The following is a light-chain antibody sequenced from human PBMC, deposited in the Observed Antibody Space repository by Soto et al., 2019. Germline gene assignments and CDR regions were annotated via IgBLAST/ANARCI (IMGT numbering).Light chain of an antibody. J-gene: IGLJ3*02. Sequence: QSALTQPASVSGSPKQSITISCTGTSSDVGAYNLVSWYQQHPGKAPKLIIYEGSKRPSGISHRFSGSKSDNTASLTISGLRAEDEAHYHCCSYAGSRTFVFGGGTKVTVL. V-gene: IGLV2-23*01. CDR2: EGS. CDR3: CSYAGSRTFV. CDR1: SSDVGAYNL.